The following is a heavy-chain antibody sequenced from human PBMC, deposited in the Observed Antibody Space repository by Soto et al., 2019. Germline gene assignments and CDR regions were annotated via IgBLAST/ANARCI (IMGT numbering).Heavy chain of an antibody. D-gene: IGHD4-4*01. Sequence: GGSLRLSCVASGFAFRSHGMHWARQAPGKGPEWVSAITYSGGSTYYADSVKGRFTISRDNSKNTLYLQMNSLRAEDTAVYHCAKDRDYSNYFDYWGQGALVTVSS. CDR1: GFAFRSHG. J-gene: IGHJ4*02. CDR2: ITYSGGST. CDR3: AKDRDYSNYFDY. V-gene: IGHV3-NL1*01.